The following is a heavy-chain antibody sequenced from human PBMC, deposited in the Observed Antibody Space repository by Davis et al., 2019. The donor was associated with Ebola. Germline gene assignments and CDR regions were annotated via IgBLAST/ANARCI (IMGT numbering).Heavy chain of an antibody. Sequence: SETLSLTCAVYGGSFSGYYWGWIRQPPGKGLEWIGSIYYSGSTYYNPSLKSRVTISVDTSKNQFSLKLSSVTAADTAVYYCASSGVRFLEWLFQNWFDPWGQGTLVTVSS. V-gene: IGHV4-39*01. D-gene: IGHD3-3*01. CDR1: GGSFSGYY. CDR2: IYYSGST. CDR3: ASSGVRFLEWLFQNWFDP. J-gene: IGHJ5*02.